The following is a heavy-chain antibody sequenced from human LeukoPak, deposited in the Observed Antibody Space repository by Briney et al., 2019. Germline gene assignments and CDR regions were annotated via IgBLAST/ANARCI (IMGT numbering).Heavy chain of an antibody. Sequence: PGKSLRLSCAASGFTFNNYGMHWVRQAPGKGLEWVAVISYDGRNKHYPDSVKGRFTISRDISTDTLWLQMDSLRTEDTAVYYCARALAARRRLTYYYGMDVWGQGTTVTVSS. D-gene: IGHD6-6*01. J-gene: IGHJ6*02. CDR3: ARALAARRRLTYYYGMDV. CDR1: GFTFNNYG. V-gene: IGHV3-30*03. CDR2: ISYDGRNK.